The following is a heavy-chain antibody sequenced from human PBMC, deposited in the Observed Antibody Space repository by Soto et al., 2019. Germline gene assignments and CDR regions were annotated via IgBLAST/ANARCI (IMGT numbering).Heavy chain of an antibody. Sequence: QITLKESGPTLVKPTQTLTLTCTFSGFSLSTSGVGVGWIRQPPGKALEWLALIYWDDDKRYSPSLKSRLTINKDTSKIQVVLTMTNMEPVDTATYCCAQTDSTFRGWLLLGAFDIWGQGTMVTVSS. D-gene: IGHD5-12*01. J-gene: IGHJ3*02. V-gene: IGHV2-5*02. CDR1: GFSLSTSGVG. CDR3: AQTDSTFRGWLLLGAFDI. CDR2: IYWDDDK.